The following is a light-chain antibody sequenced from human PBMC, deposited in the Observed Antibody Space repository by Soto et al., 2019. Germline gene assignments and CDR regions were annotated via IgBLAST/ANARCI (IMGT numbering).Light chain of an antibody. J-gene: IGKJ5*01. CDR3: QQFDNLPIT. CDR2: DSS. V-gene: IGKV1-33*01. CDR1: QDISNF. Sequence: DIQMTQSPSSLSASVGDRVTIICQASQDISNFLNWYQQKPGKAPKLLIYDSSNLETVVPSRFSGSGSGTHFSFTISSLQPEDIATYYCQQFDNLPITFGQGTRLEIK.